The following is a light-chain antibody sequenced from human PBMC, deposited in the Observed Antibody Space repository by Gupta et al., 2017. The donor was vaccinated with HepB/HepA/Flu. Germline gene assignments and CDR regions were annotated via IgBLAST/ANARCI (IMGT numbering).Light chain of an antibody. V-gene: IGKV1-33*01. CDR2: DAS. CDR3: QQYDNLMRT. Sequence: DIQMTQSPSSLSASVGDRVTITCQASQDISNYLHWYQQKPGKAPKLLIYDASNLETGVPSRFSGSGSGTDFTFTISSLQPEDIATYYCQQYDNLMRTFGQGTKLEIK. CDR1: QDISNY. J-gene: IGKJ2*02.